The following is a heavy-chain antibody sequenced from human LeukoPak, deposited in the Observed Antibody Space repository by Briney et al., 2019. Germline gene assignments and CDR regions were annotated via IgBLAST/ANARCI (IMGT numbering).Heavy chain of an antibody. CDR3: ARGSYSSGWTDFDY. CDR2: IYSGGST. CDR1: GFTVSSNY. Sequence: GGSLRLSCAASGFTVSSNYMSWVRDAPGKGLEWVSVIYSGGSTYYADSVKGRFTISRDNSKNTLYLQRNSLRAEDTAVYYCARGSYSSGWTDFDYWGQGTLVTVSS. D-gene: IGHD6-19*01. J-gene: IGHJ4*02. V-gene: IGHV3-53*01.